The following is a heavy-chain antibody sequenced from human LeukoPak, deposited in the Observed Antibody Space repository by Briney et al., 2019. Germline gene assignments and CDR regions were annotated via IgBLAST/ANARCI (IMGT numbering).Heavy chain of an antibody. D-gene: IGHD3-22*01. Sequence: SETLSLTCTVSGGSISSYYWSWIRQPPGKGLEWIGYIYYSGSTNYNPSLKSRVTISVDTSKNQFSLKLSSVTAADTAVYYCARDMIVVGGAFDIWGQGTMVTVSS. CDR3: ARDMIVVGGAFDI. V-gene: IGHV4-59*01. CDR1: GGSISSYY. J-gene: IGHJ3*02. CDR2: IYYSGST.